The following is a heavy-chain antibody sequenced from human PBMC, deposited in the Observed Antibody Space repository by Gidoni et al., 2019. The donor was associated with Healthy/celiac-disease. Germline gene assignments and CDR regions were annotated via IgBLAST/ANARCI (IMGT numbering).Heavy chain of an antibody. CDR2: IYYSGST. J-gene: IGHJ4*02. Sequence: QVLLQESGPGLVKPSETLSLTCTVSGGSISRYYWNWIRQPPGKGLEWIGYIYYSGSTNYNPSLKSRVAISLDTSKNQFSLRLSSVTAADTAVYFCARATTVTKNDHWGQGTLVTVSS. CDR3: ARATTVTKNDH. V-gene: IGHV4-59*01. D-gene: IGHD4-17*01. CDR1: GGSISRYY.